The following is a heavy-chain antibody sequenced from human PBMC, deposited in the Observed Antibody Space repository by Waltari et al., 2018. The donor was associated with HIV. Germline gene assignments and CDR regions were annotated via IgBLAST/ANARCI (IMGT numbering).Heavy chain of an antibody. CDR1: GGSISSGSYY. Sequence: QVQLQESGPGLVKPSQTLSLTCPVSGGSISSGSYYWSWIRQPAGKGLEWVGRIYTSGSTNYNPSLRSRVTILLDTSKNQFSLKLGSVTAADTAVYYCARVFAGGGDYFDYWGQGTLVTVSS. CDR3: ARVFAGGGDYFDY. CDR2: IYTSGST. D-gene: IGHD2-8*02. V-gene: IGHV4-61*02. J-gene: IGHJ4*02.